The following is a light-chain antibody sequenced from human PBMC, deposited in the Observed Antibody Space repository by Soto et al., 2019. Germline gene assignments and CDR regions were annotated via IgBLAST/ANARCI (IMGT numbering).Light chain of an antibody. V-gene: IGLV1-40*01. CDR2: DNT. J-gene: IGLJ3*02. CDR3: HSYYSSVRAWV. CDR1: SSNIGAGYD. Sequence: QSVLTQPPSVSGAPGPRVTISCTGGSSNIGAGYDVHWYQQTPGTAPKLLIFDNTNRRPGVPDRFSGSKSGTSASLAITGLQAEDEADYYCHSYYSSVRAWVFGGGTMLTVL.